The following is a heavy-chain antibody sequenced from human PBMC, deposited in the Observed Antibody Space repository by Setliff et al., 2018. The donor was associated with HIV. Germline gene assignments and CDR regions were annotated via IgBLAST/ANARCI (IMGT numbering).Heavy chain of an antibody. D-gene: IGHD3-22*01. J-gene: IGHJ4*02. CDR1: GFTFSTYG. CDR3: ARDLFPYYHDSRPYYPPAY. CDR2: LSGTSSTI. V-gene: IGHV3-48*04. Sequence: GGSLRLSCAASGFTFSTYGMHWIRQAPGKGLEWVSSLSGTSSTIYLADSVKGRFTISRDNAQNSLYLHMNSLRAEDTAMYYCARDLFPYYHDSRPYYPPAYWGQGTLVTVSS.